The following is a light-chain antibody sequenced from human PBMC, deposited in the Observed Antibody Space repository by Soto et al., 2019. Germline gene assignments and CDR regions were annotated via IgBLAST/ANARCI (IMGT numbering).Light chain of an antibody. CDR2: DVS. CDR1: QSISSW. J-gene: IGKJ1*01. CDR3: QQYNSYYT. Sequence: DIQMTQSPSTLSASVGYRVTITCLASQSISSWLAWYQQKPGKAPKLLIYDVSSLESGVPSRFSGSGSGTEFTLTISSLQPDDFATYSCQQYNSYYTFGQGTKVDIK. V-gene: IGKV1-5*01.